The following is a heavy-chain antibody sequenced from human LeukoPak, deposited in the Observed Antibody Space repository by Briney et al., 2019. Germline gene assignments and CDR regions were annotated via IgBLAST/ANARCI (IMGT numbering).Heavy chain of an antibody. J-gene: IGHJ4*02. CDR2: ISSNGGST. Sequence: GGSLRLSCAASGFTFSDYAMHWVRQAPGKGLEYVSTISSNGGSTYYADSVKGRFTISRDNSKNTLYLQMGSLRAEDVAVYYCARGVVVSATPDYWGRGTLVTVSS. CDR1: GFTFSDYA. V-gene: IGHV3-64*02. D-gene: IGHD2-15*01. CDR3: ARGVVVSATPDY.